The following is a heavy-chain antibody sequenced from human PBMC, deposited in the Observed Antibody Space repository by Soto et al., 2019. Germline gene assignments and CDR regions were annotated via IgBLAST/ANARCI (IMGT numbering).Heavy chain of an antibody. V-gene: IGHV5-51*04. CDR1: GYSFTSYW. D-gene: IGHD6-6*01. Sequence: EVQLVQSGAEVKKPGESLKISCTGSGYSFTSYWIGLVRQLPGKGLEGMGIIYPGDSDTRYSPSFQGKVTISADKPISNAYLQWSSLQASVAAMYYCARHPSGIAARPYYCSYMDVWGKGSTVTVSS. CDR2: IYPGDSDT. J-gene: IGHJ6*03. CDR3: ARHPSGIAARPYYCSYMDV.